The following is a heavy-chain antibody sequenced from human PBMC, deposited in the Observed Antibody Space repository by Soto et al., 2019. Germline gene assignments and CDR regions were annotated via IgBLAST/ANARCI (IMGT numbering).Heavy chain of an antibody. D-gene: IGHD6-13*01. J-gene: IGHJ4*02. CDR1: GYTFTSYG. V-gene: IGHV1-18*01. CDR2: ISAYNGNT. Sequence: QVQLVQSGAEVKKPGASVKVSCKASGYTFTSYGISWVRQAPGQGLEWMGWISAYNGNTKYAQKFQGRVTMTTDTSTTTAYMEVRSRRTDDTAVYYCARDAAAGLNDYWGQGTLVTVSS. CDR3: ARDAAAGLNDY.